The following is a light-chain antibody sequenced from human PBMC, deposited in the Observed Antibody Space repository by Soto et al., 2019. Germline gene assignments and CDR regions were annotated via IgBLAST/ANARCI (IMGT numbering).Light chain of an antibody. CDR1: STDVGGYYY. V-gene: IGLV2-11*01. CDR3: CYDAGRRRYV. J-gene: IGLJ1*01. Sequence: QSALTQPRSVSGAPGQSVTISCTGSSTDVGGYYYVYWYQQHPGKAPKVMIYDVSERPSGVPDRFSGSKSGNSASLTISGLEAEDEADYYWCYDAGRRRYVFGTGTKVTVL. CDR2: DVS.